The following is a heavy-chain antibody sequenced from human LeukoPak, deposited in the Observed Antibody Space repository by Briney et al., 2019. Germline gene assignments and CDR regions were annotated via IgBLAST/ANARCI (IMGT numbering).Heavy chain of an antibody. V-gene: IGHV6-1*01. CDR2: TYYRSKWYN. J-gene: IGHJ2*01. CDR3: ARDSPLTTVTTFPYWYLDL. D-gene: IGHD4-17*01. CDR1: GDSVSSNSAA. Sequence: SQTLSLTCAISGDSVSSNSAAWNWIRQSPSRGLERLGRTYYRSKWYNDYAVSVKSRITINPDTSKNQFSLQLNSVTPEDTAVYYCARDSPLTTVTTFPYWYLDLWGRGTLVTVSS.